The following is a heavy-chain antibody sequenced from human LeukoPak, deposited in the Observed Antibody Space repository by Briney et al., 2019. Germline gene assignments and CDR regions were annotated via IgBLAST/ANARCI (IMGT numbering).Heavy chain of an antibody. J-gene: IGHJ4*02. Sequence: GGSLRLSCAASGFTFSSYWMSWVRQAPGKGLEWVANIKQDGSEKYYVDSVEGRFTISRDNAKNSLYLQMNSLRAEDTAVYYCARVACGGSCYGYYWGQGTLVTVSS. CDR1: GFTFSSYW. D-gene: IGHD2-15*01. CDR3: ARVACGGSCYGYY. CDR2: IKQDGSEK. V-gene: IGHV3-7*01.